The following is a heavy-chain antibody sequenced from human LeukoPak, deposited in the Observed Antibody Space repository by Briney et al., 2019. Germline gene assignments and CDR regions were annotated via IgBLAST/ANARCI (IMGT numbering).Heavy chain of an antibody. CDR2: ISYDGSNK. J-gene: IGHJ4*02. CDR1: GFTFSSYA. Sequence: PGGSLRLSCAASGFTFSSYAMHWVRQAPGKGLEWVAVISYDGSNKYYADSVKGRFTISRDNSKNTLYLQMNSLRAEDTAVYYCAREKQQSLGYWGQGTLVTVSS. CDR3: AREKQQSLGY. V-gene: IGHV3-30-3*01. D-gene: IGHD6-13*01.